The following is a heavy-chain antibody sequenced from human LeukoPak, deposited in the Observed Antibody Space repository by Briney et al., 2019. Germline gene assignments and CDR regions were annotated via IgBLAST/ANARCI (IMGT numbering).Heavy chain of an antibody. V-gene: IGHV3-21*01. D-gene: IGHD1-26*01. CDR1: GFTFSSYG. J-gene: IGHJ4*02. CDR2: ISSSSSYI. Sequence: GGSLRLSCAASGFTFSSYGMHWVRQAPGKGLEWVSSISSSSSYIYYADSVKGRFTISRDNAKNSLYLQMNSLRAEDTAVYYCERDLGVGAITWGQGTLVTVSS. CDR3: ERDLGVGAIT.